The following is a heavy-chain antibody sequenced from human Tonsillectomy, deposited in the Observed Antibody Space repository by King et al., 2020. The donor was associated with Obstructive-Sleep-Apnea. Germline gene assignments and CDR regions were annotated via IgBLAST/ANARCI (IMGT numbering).Heavy chain of an antibody. CDR1: GGSISSFY. D-gene: IGHD2-21*02. J-gene: IGHJ4*02. CDR2: IYNTGST. V-gene: IGHV4-4*08. CDR3: ARQDGDGAPAGATGGAGGDD. Sequence: VQLQESGPGLVKPSETLSLTCTVSGGSISSFYWSWIRQPPGKGLEWIGNIYNTGSTNYNPSLKSRVTISVDTSKNQFSLKLSSVTAADTAVYYWARQDGDGAPAGATGGAGGDDWGKGTLGTVSS.